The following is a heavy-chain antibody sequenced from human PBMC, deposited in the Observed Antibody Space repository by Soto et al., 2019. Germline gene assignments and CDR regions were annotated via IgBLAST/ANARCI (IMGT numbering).Heavy chain of an antibody. Sequence: SVKVSCKASGGTFSSYAISWVRQAPGQGLEWMGGIIPIFGTANYAQKFQGRVTITADESTSTAYMELSSLRSEDTAVYYCARELGYCSGGSCYRGVDWFDPWGQGTLVTVSS. D-gene: IGHD2-15*01. CDR3: ARELGYCSGGSCYRGVDWFDP. J-gene: IGHJ5*02. V-gene: IGHV1-69*13. CDR2: IIPIFGTA. CDR1: GGTFSSYA.